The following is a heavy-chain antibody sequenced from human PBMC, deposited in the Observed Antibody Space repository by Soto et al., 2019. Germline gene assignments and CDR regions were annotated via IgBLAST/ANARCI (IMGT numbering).Heavy chain of an antibody. CDR1: GFTFNKYA. CDR3: AKDRLAGNFDY. J-gene: IGHJ4*02. V-gene: IGHV3-23*01. CDR2: ISATGGST. Sequence: GGSLRLSCAASGFTFNKYAMNWVRQAPGKGLEWVATISATGGSTYYADSVKGRFTISRDNSKNTLYLQMNGLRVEDTAVYYSAKDRLAGNFDYWGQGTQVTVSS.